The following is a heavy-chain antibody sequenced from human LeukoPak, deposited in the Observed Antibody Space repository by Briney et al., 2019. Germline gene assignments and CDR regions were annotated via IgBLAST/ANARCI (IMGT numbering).Heavy chain of an antibody. CDR3: ARDPGAYSSYFDY. J-gene: IGHJ4*02. D-gene: IGHD2-21*01. Sequence: GRSLRLSCAASGFTFDDYAMHWVRQAPGKGLEWVSGISWNSGSIGYADSVKGRFTISRDNAKNSLYLQMNSLRAEDTAVYYCARDPGAYSSYFDYWGQGTLVTVSS. V-gene: IGHV3-9*01. CDR2: ISWNSGSI. CDR1: GFTFDDYA.